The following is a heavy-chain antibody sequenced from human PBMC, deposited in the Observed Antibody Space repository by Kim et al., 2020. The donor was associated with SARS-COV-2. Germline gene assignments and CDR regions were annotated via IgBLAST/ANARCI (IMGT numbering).Heavy chain of an antibody. J-gene: IGHJ6*01. CDR1: GFTFSSYG. D-gene: IGHD5-12*01. V-gene: IGHV3-33*05. CDR3: GRDSGYDLKSAYYYYGM. Sequence: GGSLRLSCAASGFTFSSYGMHWVRQAPGKGLEWVAVISYDGSNKYYADSVKGRFTISRDNSKNTLYLQMNSLRAEDTAVYYCGRDSGYDLKSAYYYYGM. CDR2: ISYDGSNK.